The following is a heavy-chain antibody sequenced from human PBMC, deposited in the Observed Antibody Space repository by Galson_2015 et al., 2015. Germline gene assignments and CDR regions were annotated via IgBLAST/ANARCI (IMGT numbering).Heavy chain of an antibody. CDR2: ISSSSSTI. J-gene: IGHJ6*02. D-gene: IGHD2-2*01. V-gene: IGHV3-48*02. Sequence: SLRLSCAASGFTFSSYSMNWVRQAPGKGLEWVSYISSSSSTIYYADSVKGRFTISRDNAKNSLYLQMNSLRDEDTAVYYCARDLRYCSSTSCSRGGMDVWGQGTTVTVSS. CDR1: GFTFSSYS. CDR3: ARDLRYCSSTSCSRGGMDV.